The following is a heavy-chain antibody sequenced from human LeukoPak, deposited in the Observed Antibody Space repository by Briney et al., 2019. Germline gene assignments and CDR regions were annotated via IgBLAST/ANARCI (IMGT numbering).Heavy chain of an antibody. CDR2: INPSGGST. CDR3: ARETAAAGGGYDFDY. D-gene: IGHD6-13*01. CDR1: GYTFTSYY. Sequence: ASVKLSCKASGYTFTSYYMHWVRQAPGQGLEWMGIINPSGGSTSYAQKFQGRVTMTRDTSASTVYMELSSLRSEDTAVYYCARETAAAGGGYDFDYWGQGTLVTVSS. J-gene: IGHJ4*02. V-gene: IGHV1-46*01.